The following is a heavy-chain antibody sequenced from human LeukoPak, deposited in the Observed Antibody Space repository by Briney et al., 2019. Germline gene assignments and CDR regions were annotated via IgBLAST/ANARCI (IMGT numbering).Heavy chain of an antibody. D-gene: IGHD2-2*02. V-gene: IGHV1-69*05. Sequence: GASVKVSCKASGGTFSSYAISWVRQAPGQGLEWMGGIIPIFGAANYAQKFQGRVTITTDESTSTAYMELSSLRSEDTAVYYCARTPPPSYCSSTSCYKSFNWFDPWGQGTLVTVSS. CDR1: GGTFSSYA. CDR2: IIPIFGAA. CDR3: ARTPPPSYCSSTSCYKSFNWFDP. J-gene: IGHJ5*02.